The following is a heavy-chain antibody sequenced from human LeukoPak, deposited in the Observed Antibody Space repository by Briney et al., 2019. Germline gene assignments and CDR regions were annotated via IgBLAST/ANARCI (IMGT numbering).Heavy chain of an antibody. Sequence: SETLSLTCTVSGCSISCYYWSWIRQPPGKGLEWVRYIYYSGSTNYNPSLKSRVTISVDTSKNQFSLKLSSVTAADTAVYYCARGTYYDFWSGYYTGIPYFDYWGQGTLVTVSS. V-gene: IGHV4-59*01. CDR2: IYYSGST. CDR3: ARGTYYDFWSGYYTGIPYFDY. CDR1: GCSISCYY. D-gene: IGHD3-3*01. J-gene: IGHJ4*02.